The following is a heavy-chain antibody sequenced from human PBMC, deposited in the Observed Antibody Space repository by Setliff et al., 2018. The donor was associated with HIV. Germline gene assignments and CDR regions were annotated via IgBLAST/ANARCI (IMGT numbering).Heavy chain of an antibody. Sequence: SENLSLTCAVSGGSTTTESYYWIWIRQAAGKGLEHIGHIYTGGSTNYNPSLKSRVVIAGDTSKNQFSLRLTSVTAADTAVYYCARGYCGGESCYGFRRGSFYYYYYMDVWGKGTTVTVSS. D-gene: IGHD2-21*01. CDR3: ARGYCGGESCYGFRRGSFYYYYYMDV. CDR2: IYTGGST. CDR1: GGSTTTESYY. J-gene: IGHJ6*03. V-gene: IGHV4-61*09.